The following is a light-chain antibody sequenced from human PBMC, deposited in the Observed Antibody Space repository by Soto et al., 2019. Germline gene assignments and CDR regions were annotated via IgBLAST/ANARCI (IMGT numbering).Light chain of an antibody. V-gene: IGKV3D-15*01. Sequence: PGERATLSCRASQSVRSNYIAWYQQKPGQAPRLLIFDASSRTPGIPDRFSGSGSGTEFTLTISSLQSEDFAVYYCQQYNNWPTFGQGTKVDIK. J-gene: IGKJ1*01. CDR1: QSVRSN. CDR2: DAS. CDR3: QQYNNWPT.